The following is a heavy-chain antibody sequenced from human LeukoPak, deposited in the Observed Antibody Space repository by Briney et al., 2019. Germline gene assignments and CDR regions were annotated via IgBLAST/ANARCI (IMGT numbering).Heavy chain of an antibody. CDR2: IYYSGST. D-gene: IGHD2/OR15-2a*01. CDR1: GGSISSYY. V-gene: IGHV4-59*01. Sequence: SETLSLTCTVSGGSISSYYWSWIRQPPGKGLEWIGYIYYSGSTNCNPSLKSRVTISVDTSKNQFSLKLSSVAAADTAVYYCAREAFKVHAFDIWGQGTMVTVSS. J-gene: IGHJ3*02. CDR3: AREAFKVHAFDI.